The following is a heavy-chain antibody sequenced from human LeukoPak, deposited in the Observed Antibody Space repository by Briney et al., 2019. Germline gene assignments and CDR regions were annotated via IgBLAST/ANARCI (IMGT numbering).Heavy chain of an antibody. D-gene: IGHD3-10*01. CDR2: INPNGGGP. CDR3: ARSIGSGSPYYGMDV. CDR1: GYTFTGYY. J-gene: IGHJ6*02. Sequence: ASVKVSCKASGYTFTGYYMHWVRQAPGQGLQWMGWINPNGGGPNYAQKFQGRVTMTRDTSISTVYMELSRLRSDDTAIYYCARSIGSGSPYYGMDVWGQGTTVTVSS. V-gene: IGHV1-2*02.